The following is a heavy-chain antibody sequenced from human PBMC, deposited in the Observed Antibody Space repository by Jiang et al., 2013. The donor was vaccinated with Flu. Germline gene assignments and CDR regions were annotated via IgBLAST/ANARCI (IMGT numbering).Heavy chain of an antibody. J-gene: IGHJ4*02. CDR3: VRGAGAADY. D-gene: IGHD2-15*01. Sequence: SQTLSLTCAISGDSVSSNSAAWNWIRQSPSRGLEWLGRAYYRSQWYIDYAMTVKGRIIVTPDTSKNQFSLQLNSVTPQDTAVYYCVRGAGAADYWGQGTLVTVSS. CDR2: AYYRSQWYI. V-gene: IGHV6-1*01. CDR1: GDSVSSNSAA.